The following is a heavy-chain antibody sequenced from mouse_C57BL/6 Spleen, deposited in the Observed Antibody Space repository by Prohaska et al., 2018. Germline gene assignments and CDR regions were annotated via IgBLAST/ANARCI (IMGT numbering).Heavy chain of an antibody. D-gene: IGHD1-1*01. Sequence: HGKSLEWIGDINPNNGGTSYNQKFKGKATLTVDKSSSTAYMELRSLTSEDSAVYYCAIPTTVVAHEYFDVWGTGTTVTVSS. CDR3: AIPTTVVAHEYFDV. V-gene: IGHV1-26*01. J-gene: IGHJ1*03. CDR2: INPNNGGT.